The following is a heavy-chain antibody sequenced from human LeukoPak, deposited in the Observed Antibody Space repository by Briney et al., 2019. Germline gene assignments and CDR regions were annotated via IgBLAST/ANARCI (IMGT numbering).Heavy chain of an antibody. Sequence: GASVKVSCKASGYTFTGYYMHWVRQAPGQGLEWMGWINPNSGGTNYAQKFQGRVTMTRDTSISTAYMELSRLRSDDTAVYYCARGGDTAMGLALGLDYWGQGTLVTVSS. CDR3: ARGGDTAMGLALGLDY. CDR2: INPNSGGT. D-gene: IGHD5-18*01. J-gene: IGHJ4*02. V-gene: IGHV1-2*02. CDR1: GYTFTGYY.